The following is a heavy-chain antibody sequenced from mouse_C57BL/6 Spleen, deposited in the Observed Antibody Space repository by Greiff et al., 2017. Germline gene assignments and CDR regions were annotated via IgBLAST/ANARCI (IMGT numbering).Heavy chain of an antibody. D-gene: IGHD1-1*01. CDR1: GFTFSSYA. CDR3: ARDGSTTVDWFAY. V-gene: IGHV5-4*01. CDR2: ISDGGSYT. J-gene: IGHJ3*01. Sequence: EVNVVESGGGLVKPGGSLKLSCAASGFTFSSYAMSWVRQTPEKRLEWVATISDGGSYTYYPDNVKGRFTISRDNAKNNLYLQMSHLKSEDTAMYYCARDGSTTVDWFAYWGQGTLVTVSA.